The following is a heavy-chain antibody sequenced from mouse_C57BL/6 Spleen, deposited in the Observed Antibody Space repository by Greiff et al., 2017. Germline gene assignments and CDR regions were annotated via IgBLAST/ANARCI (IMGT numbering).Heavy chain of an antibody. CDR2: IYPGDGDP. Sequence: VQLQQSGAELVKPGASVKISCKASGYAFSSYWMHWVKQRPGKGLEWIGQIYPGDGDPNYNGKFKGKATLTEDQSSSTAYMQLSSLTSEDSAVYFCARLEGDYGLAYWGQGTLVTVSA. D-gene: IGHD2-4*01. CDR3: ARLEGDYGLAY. J-gene: IGHJ3*01. V-gene: IGHV1-80*01. CDR1: GYAFSSYW.